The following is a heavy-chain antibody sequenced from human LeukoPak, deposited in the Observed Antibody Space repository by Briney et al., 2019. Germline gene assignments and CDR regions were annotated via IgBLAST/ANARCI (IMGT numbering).Heavy chain of an antibody. J-gene: IGHJ4*02. CDR2: IHYSGST. CDR1: GGSISPYY. CDR3: ARGALRSELDY. V-gene: IGHV4-59*01. D-gene: IGHD4-17*01. Sequence: SETLSLTCSVSGGSISPYYWSWIRQPPGKGLEYIAYIHYSGSTNYNPSLKSRVTISVDTSKNQFSLKLSSVTAADTAVYYCARGALRSELDYWGQGTLVTVSS.